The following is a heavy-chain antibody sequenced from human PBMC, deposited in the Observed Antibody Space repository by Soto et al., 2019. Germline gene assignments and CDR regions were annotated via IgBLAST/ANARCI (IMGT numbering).Heavy chain of an antibody. CDR2: MNNDGSRT. CDR3: GTTFEY. J-gene: IGHJ4*02. Sequence: EVQVVESGGALVQPGGSLRLSCAASGFTFSNYWIHWVRQVPGEGLVWVSTMNNDGSRTWYADSVRGRIAMSRDNARNLVYLQMNSLRAEDTAVYYCGTTFEYWGQGALVTVSS. CDR1: GFTFSNYW. V-gene: IGHV3-74*01. D-gene: IGHD1-26*01.